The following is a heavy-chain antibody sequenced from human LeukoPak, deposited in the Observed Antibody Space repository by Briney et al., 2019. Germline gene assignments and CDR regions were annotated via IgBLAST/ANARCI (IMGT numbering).Heavy chain of an antibody. CDR2: ISYDGSNK. V-gene: IGHV3-30*18. CDR3: AKDAITYDSSGYYYGDY. D-gene: IGHD3-22*01. CDR1: GITLSNYG. Sequence: GGSLRLSCAVSGITLSNYGMSWVRQAPGKGLEWVAVISYDGSNKYYADSVKGRFTISRDNSKNTLYLQMNSLRAEDTAVYYCAKDAITYDSSGYYYGDYWGQGTLVTVSS. J-gene: IGHJ4*02.